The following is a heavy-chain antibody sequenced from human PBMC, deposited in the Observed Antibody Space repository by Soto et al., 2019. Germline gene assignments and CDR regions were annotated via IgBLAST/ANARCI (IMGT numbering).Heavy chain of an antibody. D-gene: IGHD6-13*01. Sequence: PGESLKISCKASGFSFTNYLIAWVRQMPGKGLEWMGIIYPADSDTRYSPSFQGQVTISADKSISTAYLQWSSLKASDTAMYYCATLYSTSPGYWGQGTLVTVSS. CDR3: ATLYSTSPGY. CDR2: IYPADSDT. CDR1: GFSFTNYL. V-gene: IGHV5-51*01. J-gene: IGHJ4*02.